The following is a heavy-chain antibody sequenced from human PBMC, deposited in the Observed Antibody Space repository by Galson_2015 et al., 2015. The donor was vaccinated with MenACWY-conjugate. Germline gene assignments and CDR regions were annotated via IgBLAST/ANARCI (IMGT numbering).Heavy chain of an antibody. D-gene: IGHD1-26*01. CDR2: IRDIGNDK. CDR3: ARTGGSPPRGFDY. CDR1: GFTFSRNG. J-gene: IGHJ4*02. V-gene: IGHV3-33*01. Sequence: SLRLSCAASGFTFSRNGMHWVRQSPGKGLEWVAWIRDIGNDKSYADSVTGRFTISRDNSKSTVSLQMNSLRAEDTAVYYCARTGGSPPRGFDYWGQGTLVTVSS.